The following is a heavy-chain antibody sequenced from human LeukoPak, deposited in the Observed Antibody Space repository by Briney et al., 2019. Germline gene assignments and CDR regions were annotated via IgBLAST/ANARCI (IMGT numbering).Heavy chain of an antibody. V-gene: IGHV1-18*01. CDR1: GYTFTTYG. Sequence: ASVKVSCKASGYTFTTYGLSWVRQAPGQGLEWMGWISGYNGNTNYAQKLQGRVTMTTDTSTSTAYMELRSLRSDDTAVYYCARVWEYLYYYMDVWGKGTTVTVSS. J-gene: IGHJ6*03. D-gene: IGHD1-26*01. CDR2: ISGYNGNT. CDR3: ARVWEYLYYYMDV.